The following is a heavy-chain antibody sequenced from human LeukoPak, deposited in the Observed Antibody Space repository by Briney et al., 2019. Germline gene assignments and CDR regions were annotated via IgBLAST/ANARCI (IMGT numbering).Heavy chain of an antibody. Sequence: GGSLRLSYAASGFTFSRYSMTWVRQAPGKGLEWVSSFTSMSRTIYYADSVKGRFTISRDDAKESLYLQMNSLRAEDTAIYYCARQSSGIAATDKIDYWGQGVLVTVSS. J-gene: IGHJ4*02. CDR2: FTSMSRTI. CDR3: ARQSSGIAATDKIDY. V-gene: IGHV3-21*01. CDR1: GFTFSRYS. D-gene: IGHD6-13*01.